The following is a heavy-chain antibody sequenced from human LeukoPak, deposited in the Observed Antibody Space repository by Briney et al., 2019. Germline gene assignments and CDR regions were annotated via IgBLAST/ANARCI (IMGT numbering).Heavy chain of an antibody. CDR1: GFTFSSYA. CDR2: ISYDGSNK. D-gene: IGHD1-7*01. V-gene: IGHV3-30*14. Sequence: GGSLRLSCAASGFTFSSYAMHWVRQAPGKGLEWVAVISYDGSNKYYADSVKGRFTISRDNSKNTVYLQMNSLRAEDTAVYYCARLNVITGTYYWGQGTLVTVSS. J-gene: IGHJ4*02. CDR3: ARLNVITGTYY.